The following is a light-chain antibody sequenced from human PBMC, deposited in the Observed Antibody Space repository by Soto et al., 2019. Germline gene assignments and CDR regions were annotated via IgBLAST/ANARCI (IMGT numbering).Light chain of an antibody. CDR3: CSYAGSSTFV. J-gene: IGLJ1*01. CDR2: EGS. Sequence: QSVLTQPASVSGSPGQSITISCTGTSSVVGSYNLVSWYQQHPGKAPKLMIYEGSKRPSGVSNRFSGSKSGNTASLTISGLQAVDEADYYCCSYAGSSTFVFGTGTKVTVL. CDR1: SSVVGSYNL. V-gene: IGLV2-23*03.